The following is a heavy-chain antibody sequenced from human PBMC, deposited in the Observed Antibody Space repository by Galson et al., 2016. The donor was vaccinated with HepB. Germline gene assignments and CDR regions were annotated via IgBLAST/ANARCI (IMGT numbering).Heavy chain of an antibody. V-gene: IGHV3-33*06. CDR2: IWFDGRNK. D-gene: IGHD2-8*01. CDR1: GFTFSNYG. CDR3: AKGVPNGWDV. Sequence: SLRLSCAGSGFTFSNYGMHWVRQAPGKGLEWVSNIWFDGRNKYYGDSVKGRFTISRDNSKNTLYLQLNSLRVEDTALYYCAKGVPNGWDVWGHGTTVTVSS. J-gene: IGHJ6*02.